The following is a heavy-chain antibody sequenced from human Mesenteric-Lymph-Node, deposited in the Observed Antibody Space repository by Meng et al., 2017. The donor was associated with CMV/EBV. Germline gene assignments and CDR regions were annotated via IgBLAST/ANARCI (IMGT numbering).Heavy chain of an antibody. CDR3: AREYYDFWSGYSYGMDV. CDR2: ISSSGSTI. V-gene: IGHV3-48*03. D-gene: IGHD3-3*01. J-gene: IGHJ6*02. Sequence: GGSLRLSCAASGFTFSSYEMNWVRQAPGKGLEWVSYISSSGSTIYYADSVKGRFTISRDNAKNSLYLQMNSLRAEDTAVYYCAREYYDFWSGYSYGMDVWGQGTTVTVSS. CDR1: GFTFSSYE.